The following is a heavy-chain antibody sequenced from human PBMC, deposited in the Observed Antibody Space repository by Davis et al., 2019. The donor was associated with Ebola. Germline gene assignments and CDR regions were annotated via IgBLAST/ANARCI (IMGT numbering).Heavy chain of an antibody. D-gene: IGHD6-19*01. CDR3: ARASFGYNSGWYADY. J-gene: IGHJ4*02. CDR2: VHGGNGNT. CDR1: LFTLTKYA. V-gene: IGHV1-3*01. Sequence: ASVTVSCKASLFTLTKYAIHWVRQAPGQRREWMGWVHGGNGNTKYSQRFQGRVTITTDTSASTVYLDLTSLRSDDTAVFYCARASFGYNSGWYADYWGPGSLVTVSS.